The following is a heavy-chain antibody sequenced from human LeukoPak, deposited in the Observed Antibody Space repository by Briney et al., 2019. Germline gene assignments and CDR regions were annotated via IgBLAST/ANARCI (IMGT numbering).Heavy chain of an antibody. CDR1: GGSISSSSYY. D-gene: IGHD5-18*01. CDR3: ARHDSYGYFDY. J-gene: IGHJ4*02. V-gene: IGHV4-39*01. CDR2: IYFSGST. Sequence: PSETLSLTCTVSGGSISSSSYYWGWIRQPPGKGLEWIGSIYFSGSTYYNPSLKSRVTISVDTSKNQFSLKLSSVTAADTAVYYCARHDSYGYFDYWGQGTPVTVSS.